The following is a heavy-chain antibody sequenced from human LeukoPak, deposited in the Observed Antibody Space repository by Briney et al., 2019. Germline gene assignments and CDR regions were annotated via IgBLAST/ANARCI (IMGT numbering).Heavy chain of an antibody. CDR2: INHSGST. CDR3: AGDRLLPDYYYYGMDV. V-gene: IGHV4-34*01. CDR1: GGSFSGYY. J-gene: IGHJ6*02. Sequence: SETLSLTCAVYGGSFSGYYWSWIRQPPGKGLEWIGEINHSGSTNYNPSLKSRVTISVDTSKNQFSLKLSSVTAADTAVYYCAGDRLLPDYYYYGMDVWGQGTTVTVSS. D-gene: IGHD2-15*01.